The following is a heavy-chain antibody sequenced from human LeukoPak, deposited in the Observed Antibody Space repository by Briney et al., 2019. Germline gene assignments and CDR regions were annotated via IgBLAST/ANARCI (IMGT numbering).Heavy chain of an antibody. V-gene: IGHV3-30*03. CDR3: AQIPFPPYYYDSSGYSY. CDR2: ISYDGSNK. Sequence: PGGSLRLSCAASGFTFSSYGMHWVRQAPGKGLEWVAVISYDGSNKYYADSVKGRFTISRDNSKNTLYLQMNSLRAEDTAVYYCAQIPFPPYYYDSSGYSYWGQGTLVTVSS. D-gene: IGHD3-22*01. CDR1: GFTFSSYG. J-gene: IGHJ4*02.